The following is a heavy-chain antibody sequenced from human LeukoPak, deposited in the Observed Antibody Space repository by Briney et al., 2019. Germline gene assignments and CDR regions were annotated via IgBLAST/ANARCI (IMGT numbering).Heavy chain of an antibody. V-gene: IGHV3-23*03. D-gene: IGHD4-11*01. CDR3: ADSNYWYPVDY. J-gene: IGHJ4*02. CDR1: GFSFDNYA. CDR2: IYSGDST. Sequence: GESLRLSCAASGFSFDNYAMSWVRQAPGKGREWVSVIYSGDSTSYADSVKGRFTISRDNSKNTLYLQMNSLRAEDTAVYYCADSNYWYPVDYWGQGTLVTVSS.